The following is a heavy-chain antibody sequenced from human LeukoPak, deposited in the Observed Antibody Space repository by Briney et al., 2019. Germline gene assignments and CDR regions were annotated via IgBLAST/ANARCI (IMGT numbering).Heavy chain of an antibody. V-gene: IGHV4-30-4*01. CDR1: GGSISSGDYY. D-gene: IGHD3-3*01. J-gene: IGHJ4*02. Sequence: SETLSLTCTVSGGSISSGDYYWSWIRQPPGKGLEWIGYIYYSGSTYYNPSLKSRVTISVDTSKNQFSLKLSSVTAVDTAVYYCARGSGFYYIDYWGQGTLVTVSS. CDR2: IYYSGST. CDR3: ARGSGFYYIDY.